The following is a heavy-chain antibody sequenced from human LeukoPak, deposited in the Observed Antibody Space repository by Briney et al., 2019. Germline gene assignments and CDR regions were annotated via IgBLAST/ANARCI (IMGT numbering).Heavy chain of an antibody. Sequence: ASVKVSCKASGYTFTSYDINWVRQAPGQGLEWVGWMNPNSGNTGYAQKFQGRVTMTRNTSISTAYMELSSLRSEDTAVYYCARGRVMDGWDAFDIWGQGTMVTVSS. V-gene: IGHV1-8*01. CDR3: ARGRVMDGWDAFDI. CDR1: GYTFTSYD. D-gene: IGHD3-10*01. J-gene: IGHJ3*02. CDR2: MNPNSGNT.